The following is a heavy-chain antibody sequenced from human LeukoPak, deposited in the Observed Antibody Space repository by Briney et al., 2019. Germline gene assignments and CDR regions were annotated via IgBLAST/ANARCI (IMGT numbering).Heavy chain of an antibody. CDR1: GFTFSSYA. CDR3: AKDHPFDYYYASSGYFLY. Sequence: PGGSLRLSCVASGFTFSSYAMALVRQAPGKGLELVSSVSGRWSGTYYPDFVKGRFTISRDSSKKPVYLLMNRLRADDTAVYYCAKDHPFDYYYASSGYFLYWGQGTLVTVSS. D-gene: IGHD3-22*01. CDR2: VSGRWSGT. J-gene: IGHJ4*02. V-gene: IGHV3-23*01.